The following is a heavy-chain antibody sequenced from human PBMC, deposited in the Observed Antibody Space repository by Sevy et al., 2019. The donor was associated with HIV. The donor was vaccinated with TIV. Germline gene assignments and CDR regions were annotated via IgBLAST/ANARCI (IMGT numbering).Heavy chain of an antibody. CDR1: GFSFDSYG. CDR2: ISGSGTRT. Sequence: GGSLRLSCAVSGFSFDSYGMTWVRQAPGKGLEWVSGISGSGTRTYYADSVKGRFIISRDNSKNTLYLQMNSLGSEDTAIYYCAEGGGGHYDPDEIGYYFYYYNMDVWGKGTTVTVSS. CDR3: AEGGGGHYDPDEIGYYFYYYNMDV. D-gene: IGHD3-22*01. V-gene: IGHV3-23*01. J-gene: IGHJ6*03.